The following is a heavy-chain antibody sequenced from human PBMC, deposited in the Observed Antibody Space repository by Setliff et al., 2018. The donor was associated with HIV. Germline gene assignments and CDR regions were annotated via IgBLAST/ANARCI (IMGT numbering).Heavy chain of an antibody. J-gene: IGHJ3*02. Sequence: GASVKVSCKASGYTFTSYGMSWLRQAPGRGLEWMGWIHTEQGFPMYAQGFTGRFVFSLDPSVNTAYLQINSLTPDDGGVYYCAVDRHAFDIWGQGTMVTVSS. V-gene: IGHV7-4-1*02. CDR3: AVDRHAFDI. CDR2: IHTEQGFP. D-gene: IGHD5-12*01. CDR1: GYTFTSYG.